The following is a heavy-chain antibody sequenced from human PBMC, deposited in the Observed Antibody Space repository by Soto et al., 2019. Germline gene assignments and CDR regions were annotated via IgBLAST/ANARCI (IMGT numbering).Heavy chain of an antibody. D-gene: IGHD3-10*01. J-gene: IGHJ3*02. Sequence: EVQLVESGGGLVQPGGSLSLSCAASGFTFSSYSMKWVRQAPGKGLEWVSYISSSSSTIYYADSVKGRFTISRDNAKNALYLQMNSLGDEDTAVYYCARDLRGGLGFGDLDAFDIWGQGTMVTVSS. CDR3: ARDLRGGLGFGDLDAFDI. V-gene: IGHV3-48*02. CDR2: ISSSSSTI. CDR1: GFTFSSYS.